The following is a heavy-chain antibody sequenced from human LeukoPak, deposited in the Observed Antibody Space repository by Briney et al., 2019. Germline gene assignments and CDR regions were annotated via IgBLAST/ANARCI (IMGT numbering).Heavy chain of an antibody. CDR3: ARGVDYAEDY. J-gene: IGHJ4*02. CDR2: IGRSSNTI. Sequence: GGSLRLSCAASGFTFSSYNMNWVRQAPGKGLEWISYIGRSSNTIYYADSVKGRFTISRDNARNSHYLQMNRLRPEDTAMYYCARGVDYAEDYWGQGTLVTVSS. D-gene: IGHD4-17*01. CDR1: GFTFSSYN. V-gene: IGHV3-48*04.